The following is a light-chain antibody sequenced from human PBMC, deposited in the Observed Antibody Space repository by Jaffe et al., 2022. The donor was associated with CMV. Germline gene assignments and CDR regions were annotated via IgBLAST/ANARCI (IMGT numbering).Light chain of an antibody. CDR2: ISSDGSH. V-gene: IGLV4-69*01. CDR3: QTWGTGTWV. J-gene: IGLJ3*02. Sequence: QLVVTQSPSASASLGASVKLTCTLSSRHSTYAIAWHQQQPQKGPRYLMKISSDGSHIKGGGIPDRFSGSSAGAERYLTISSLQSEDEADYYCQTWGTGTWVFGGGTKLTVL. CDR1: SRHSTYA.